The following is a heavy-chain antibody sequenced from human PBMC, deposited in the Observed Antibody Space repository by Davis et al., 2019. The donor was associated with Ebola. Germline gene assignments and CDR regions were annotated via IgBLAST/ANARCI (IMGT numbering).Heavy chain of an antibody. D-gene: IGHD1-26*01. CDR3: VRHPVGLTDAFDV. CDR2: IYSSGIT. CDR1: GGSVSSTTYY. V-gene: IGHV4-39*01. Sequence: MPSETLSLTCTVLGGSVSSTTYYWGWIRQPPGKGLEWMGSIYSSGITYDNPSLKSRVTVSLEKSKNQFSLKLTSMTAADTAVYYCVRHPVGLTDAFDVWGQGRLVAVSS. J-gene: IGHJ3*01.